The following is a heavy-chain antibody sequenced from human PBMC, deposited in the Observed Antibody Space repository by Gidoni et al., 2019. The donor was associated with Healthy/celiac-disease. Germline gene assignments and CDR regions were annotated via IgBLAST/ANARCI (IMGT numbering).Heavy chain of an antibody. Sequence: EVQLVESGGGLVKPGGSLRLSCAASGFTFSNAWMSWVRQGPGKGLEWVGRIKSKTDGGTTDYAAPVKGRFTISRDDSKNTLYLQMNSLKTEDTAVYYCTTDHTMIVVVPGYYFDYWGQGTLVTVSS. CDR2: IKSKTDGGTT. CDR1: GFTFSNAW. D-gene: IGHD3-22*01. V-gene: IGHV3-15*01. CDR3: TTDHTMIVVVPGYYFDY. J-gene: IGHJ4*02.